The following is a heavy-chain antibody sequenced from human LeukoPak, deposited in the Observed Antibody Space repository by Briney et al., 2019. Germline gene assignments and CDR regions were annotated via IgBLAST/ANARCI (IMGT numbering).Heavy chain of an antibody. CDR2: ISYDGSNK. V-gene: IGHV3-30-3*01. J-gene: IGHJ4*02. CDR1: GFTFSSYA. CDR3: ARPPSRELWLRFDY. D-gene: IGHD5-18*01. Sequence: SCKASGFTFSSYAMHWVRQAPGKGLEWVAVISYDGSNKYYADSVKGRFTISRDNSKNTLYLQMNSLRAEDTAVYYCARPPSRELWLRFDYWGQGTLVTVSS.